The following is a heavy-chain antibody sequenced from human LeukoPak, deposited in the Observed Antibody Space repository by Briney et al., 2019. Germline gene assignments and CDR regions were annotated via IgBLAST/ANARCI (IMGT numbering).Heavy chain of an antibody. J-gene: IGHJ6*02. Sequence: ASVKVSCKASGYTFTSYGISWVRQAPGQGLEWMGWISAYNGNTNYAQKLQGRVTMTTDTSTSTAYMELSSLRSEDTAVYYCARRRGLGGYYYGMDVWGQGTTVTVSS. D-gene: IGHD3/OR15-3a*01. CDR2: ISAYNGNT. CDR1: GYTFTSYG. V-gene: IGHV1-18*01. CDR3: ARRRGLGGYYYGMDV.